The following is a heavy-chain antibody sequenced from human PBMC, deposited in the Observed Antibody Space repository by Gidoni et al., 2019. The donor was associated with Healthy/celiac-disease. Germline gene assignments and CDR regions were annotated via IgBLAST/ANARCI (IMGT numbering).Heavy chain of an antibody. CDR3: ARAQRVSLWDY. J-gene: IGHJ4*02. CDR1: GGSISSSSYY. V-gene: IGHV4-39*01. CDR2: IYYSGRT. D-gene: IGHD2-21*01. Sequence: QLQLQESGPGLVKPSETLSLTCTVSGGSISSSSYYWGWIRQPPGKGLEWIGSIYYSGRTYYNPSLKSRVTISVDTSKNQFSLKLSSVTAADTAVYYCARAQRVSLWDYWGQGTLVTVSS.